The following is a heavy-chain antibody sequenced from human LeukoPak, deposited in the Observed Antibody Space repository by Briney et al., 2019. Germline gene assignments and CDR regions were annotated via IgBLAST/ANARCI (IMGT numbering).Heavy chain of an antibody. J-gene: IGHJ4*02. CDR2: IGVGGTT. V-gene: IGHV3-23*01. Sequence: TGGSLRLSCAASGFTFSSYGMNWVRQAPGKGLEWVSGIGVGGTTYYADSVKGRFTISRDNSKNTLYLQMNSLRAEDTAVYYCASGTYNWNYHPLDYWGQGTLVTVSS. CDR1: GFTFSSYG. D-gene: IGHD1-7*01. CDR3: ASGTYNWNYHPLDY.